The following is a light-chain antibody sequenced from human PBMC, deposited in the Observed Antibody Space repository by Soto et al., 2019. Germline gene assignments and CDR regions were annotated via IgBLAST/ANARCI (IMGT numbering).Light chain of an antibody. CDR2: YDS. CDR1: NIGSKN. CDR3: QVWDSSSERVV. V-gene: IGLV3-21*04. J-gene: IGLJ2*01. Sequence: SYELTQPPSVSVAPGKTARITCGGNNIGSKNVHWYQQKPGQAPVLVIYYDSDRPSGIPERFSGSNSGNTATLTISRVEAGDEADYYCQVWDSSSERVVFGGGTKLTVL.